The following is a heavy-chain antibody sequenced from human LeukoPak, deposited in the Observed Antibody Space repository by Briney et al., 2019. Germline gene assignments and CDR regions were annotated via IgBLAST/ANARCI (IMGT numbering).Heavy chain of an antibody. J-gene: IGHJ6*03. Sequence: SETLSLTCSVSGGSISSGSYFWTWIRQPAGKTLEWIGRIYVSGSTNYNPSLKSRVSISVDTSNNHFSLELNSVTAADTAVYYCARGYCSGGSCYSSYYYSYMDVWGKGTTVTVSS. CDR3: ARGYCSGGSCYSSYYYSYMDV. V-gene: IGHV4-61*02. CDR2: IYVSGST. D-gene: IGHD2-15*01. CDR1: GGSISSGSYF.